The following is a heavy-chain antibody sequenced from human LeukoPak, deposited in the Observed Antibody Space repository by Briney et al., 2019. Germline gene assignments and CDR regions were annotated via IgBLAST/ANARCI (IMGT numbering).Heavy chain of an antibody. Sequence: EPLSLIFTVSGGSISSSSFYWGWIRPPPGKELQCIGIIYSSGSTSYNPSLKSRVTISLDASKNQFSLKLSSVTAADTAVYYCASPHEGSTTSPLDYWGQGTLVTVSS. CDR1: GGSISSSSFY. V-gene: IGHV4-39*01. CDR2: IYSSGST. J-gene: IGHJ4*02. CDR3: ASPHEGSTTSPLDY. D-gene: IGHD2/OR15-2a*01.